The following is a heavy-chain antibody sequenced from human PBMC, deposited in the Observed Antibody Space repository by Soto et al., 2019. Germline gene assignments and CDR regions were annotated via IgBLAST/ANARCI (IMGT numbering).Heavy chain of an antibody. D-gene: IGHD7-27*01. V-gene: IGHV1-69*06. J-gene: IGHJ4*02. CDR2: LIPLFGTT. Sequence: QVQLVQSGGEVKKPGSSVKVSCAASGGTFSGHAISWVRQAPGQGPEWMGGLIPLFGTTQHAQNFQDRLTITADKSTSTAYMELTSLRFEDTAIYYCARGPNWGYRFDSWGQGTLVTVSS. CDR3: ARGPNWGYRFDS. CDR1: GGTFSGHA.